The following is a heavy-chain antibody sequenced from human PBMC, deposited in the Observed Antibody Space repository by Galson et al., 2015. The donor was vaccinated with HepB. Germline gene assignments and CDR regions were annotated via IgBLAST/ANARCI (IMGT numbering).Heavy chain of an antibody. CDR3: TTDGYYFDSSGYSTNAFDI. V-gene: IGHV3-15*01. J-gene: IGHJ3*02. D-gene: IGHD3-22*01. CDR2: IKSKRDDGTR. Sequence: SCAASGFTFSNAWMTWVRQAPGKGLEWVGRIKSKRDDGTRDYAAPVKGRFTISRDDSKNMLYLQMNSLKTEDTAVYYCTTDGYYFDSSGYSTNAFDIWGQGTMVTVSS. CDR1: GFTFSNAW.